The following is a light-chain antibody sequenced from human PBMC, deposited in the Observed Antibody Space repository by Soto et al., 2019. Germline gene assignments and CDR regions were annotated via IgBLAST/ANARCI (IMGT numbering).Light chain of an antibody. CDR2: EVT. J-gene: IGLJ1*01. V-gene: IGLV2-14*02. CDR3: GSWDSSLSAYV. CDR1: SSDVGSYNL. Sequence: QSALTQPASVSGSPGQSITISCTGTSSDVGSYNLVSWYQQYPGKAPKLMIYEVTKRPSGIPDRFSGSKSGTSATLGITGFQTGDEADYYCGSWDSSLSAYVFGTGTKLTVL.